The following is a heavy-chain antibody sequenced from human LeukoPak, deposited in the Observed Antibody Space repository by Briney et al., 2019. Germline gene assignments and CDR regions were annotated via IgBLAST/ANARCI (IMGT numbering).Heavy chain of an antibody. J-gene: IGHJ4*02. V-gene: IGHV5-51*01. CDR1: GYSFTSYW. D-gene: IGHD6-19*01. CDR2: IYPGDSDT. Sequence: GESLKISCKGSGYSFTSYWIGWVRQMPGKGLEWMGDIYPGDSDTRYTPSVQGQVTISADKSMSPAVLQWSSLKASDTAMYYCARFRGAGHEGFDYWGQGTLVTVSS. CDR3: ARFRGAGHEGFDY.